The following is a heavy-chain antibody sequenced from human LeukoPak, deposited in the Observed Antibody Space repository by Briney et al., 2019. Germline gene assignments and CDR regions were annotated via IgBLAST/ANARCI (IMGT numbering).Heavy chain of an antibody. J-gene: IGHJ6*03. CDR2: MSSSSSTI. CDR1: GFTFSSYS. V-gene: IGHV3-48*04. CDR3: ARDVGSGSPDYYYYMDV. Sequence: GGSLRLSCAASGFTFSSYSMNWVRQAPGKGREWVSYMSSSSSTIYYADSVKGRFTISRDNAKNSLYLQMNSLRAEDTAVYYCARDVGSGSPDYYYYMDVWGKGTTVTVSS. D-gene: IGHD3-10*01.